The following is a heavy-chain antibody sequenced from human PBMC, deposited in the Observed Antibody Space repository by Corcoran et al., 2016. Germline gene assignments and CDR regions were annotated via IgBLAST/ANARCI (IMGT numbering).Heavy chain of an antibody. CDR3: ARDRSGNSPFYYYGMDV. Sequence: QLQLQESGPGLVKPSETLSLTCTVSGGSISSSSYYWGWIRQPPGKGLEWIGSIYYSGSTYSNPSLKSRVTISVDTSKNQFSLKLGSVTAADTAVYDCARDRSGNSPFYYYGMDVWGQGTTVTVSS. V-gene: IGHV4-39*07. J-gene: IGHJ6*02. CDR2: IYYSGST. CDR1: GGSISSSSYY. D-gene: IGHD3-3*01.